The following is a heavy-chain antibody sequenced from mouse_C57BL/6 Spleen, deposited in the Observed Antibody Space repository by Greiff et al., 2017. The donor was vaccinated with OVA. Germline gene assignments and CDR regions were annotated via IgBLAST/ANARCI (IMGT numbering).Heavy chain of an antibody. CDR1: GYSFTDYN. CDR3: AREAYDYDRYAMDY. J-gene: IGHJ4*01. CDR2: INPNYGTT. Sequence: EVKLMESGPELVKPGASVKISCKASGYSFTDYNMNWVKQSNGKSLEWIGVINPNYGTTSYNQKFKGKATLTVDQSSSTAYMQLNSLTSEDSAVYYCAREAYDYDRYAMDYWGQGTSVTVSS. D-gene: IGHD2-4*01. V-gene: IGHV1-39*01.